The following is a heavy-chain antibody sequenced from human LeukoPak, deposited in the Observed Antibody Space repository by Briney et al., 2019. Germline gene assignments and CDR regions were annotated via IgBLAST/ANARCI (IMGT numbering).Heavy chain of an antibody. CDR2: IYYSGST. J-gene: IGHJ6*02. CDR3: ARATYSSSWYVDSPSMDV. CDR1: GGSISSSSYY. D-gene: IGHD6-13*01. Sequence: PSETLSLTCTVSGGSISSSSYYWGWIRQPPGKGLEWIGYIYYSGSTNYNPSLKSRVTISVDTSKNQFSLKLSSVTAADTAVYYCARATYSSSWYVDSPSMDVWGQGTTVTVSS. V-gene: IGHV4-61*05.